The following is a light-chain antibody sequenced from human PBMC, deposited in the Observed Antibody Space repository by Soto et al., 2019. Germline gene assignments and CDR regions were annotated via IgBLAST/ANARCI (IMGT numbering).Light chain of an antibody. CDR3: QTWDTGIQV. J-gene: IGLJ3*02. Sequence: VLTQSPSVSASLGASVKLTCTLNSGHSNYAIAWHQQQPKKGPRYLMKVNTDGSHNRADGIPDRFSGSSSGAERYLNISSLQSDDEADYYCQTWDTGIQVFGGGTKLTVL. V-gene: IGLV4-69*01. CDR1: SGHSNYA. CDR2: VNTDGSH.